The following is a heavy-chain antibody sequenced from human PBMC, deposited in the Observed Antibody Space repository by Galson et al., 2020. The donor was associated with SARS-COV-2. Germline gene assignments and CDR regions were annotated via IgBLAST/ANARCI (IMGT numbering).Heavy chain of an antibody. V-gene: IGHV4-34*01. Sequence: PSETLSLTCAVYGGTFSGYYWNWIRQSPGKVLEWIGEINDGGRTNYNPSLESRVGISVDTSKKQFSLKLSSVTAADTAVYHCARGRYPRADGILLWMYRIASSGVFDSWSQGTRVTVSS. D-gene: IGHD6-13*01. CDR3: ARGRYPRADGILLWMYRIASSGVFDS. J-gene: IGHJ4*02. CDR2: INDGGRT. CDR1: GGTFSGYY.